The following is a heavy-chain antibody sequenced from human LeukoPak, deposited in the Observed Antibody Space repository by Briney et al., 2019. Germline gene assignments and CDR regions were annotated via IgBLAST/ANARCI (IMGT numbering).Heavy chain of an antibody. J-gene: IGHJ4*02. D-gene: IGHD6-19*01. CDR3: ARGSIAVQHDY. V-gene: IGHV1-69*13. Sequence: SVKVSCKASGGTFNSYAISWVRQAPGRGLEWMGGIIPIFGTANYAQKFQGRVTITADESTSTAYMELSSLRSEDTAVYYCARGSIAVQHDYWGQGTLVTVYS. CDR1: GGTFNSYA. CDR2: IIPIFGTA.